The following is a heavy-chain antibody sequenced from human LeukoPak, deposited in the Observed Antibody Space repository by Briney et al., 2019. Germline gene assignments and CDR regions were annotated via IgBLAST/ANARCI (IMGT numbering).Heavy chain of an antibody. V-gene: IGHV3-15*01. CDR2: IKSKANGGTT. Sequence: PGGSLRLSCAASGFTFRYYAMTWVRQAPGKGLEWVGRIKSKANGGTTDYAAPVKGRFTISRDDSKNTLYLQMNSLKTEDTAVYYCTKDRPYSGGGVINYWGQGTLVTVSS. CDR3: TKDRPYSGGGVINY. CDR1: GFTFRYYA. J-gene: IGHJ4*02. D-gene: IGHD3-10*01.